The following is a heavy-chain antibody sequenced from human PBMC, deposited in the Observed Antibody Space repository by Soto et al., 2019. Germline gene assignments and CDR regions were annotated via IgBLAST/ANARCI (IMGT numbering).Heavy chain of an antibody. D-gene: IGHD5-12*01. CDR2: IYYSGST. Sequence: PSVTLSLTCTFADGSISSYYWSLIRQPPGKGLEWIGYIYYSGSTNYNPSLKSRVTISVDTSKNQFSLKLSSVTAADTAVYYCARAYGGYAEYWGQGALVTVSS. J-gene: IGHJ4*02. V-gene: IGHV4-59*01. CDR1: DGSISSYY. CDR3: ARAYGGYAEY.